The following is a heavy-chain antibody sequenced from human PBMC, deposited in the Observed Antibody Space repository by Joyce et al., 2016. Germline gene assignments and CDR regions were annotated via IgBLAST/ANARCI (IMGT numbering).Heavy chain of an antibody. D-gene: IGHD6-19*01. J-gene: IGHJ3*02. V-gene: IGHV1-69*06. CDR3: ARQRRAVSGNDAFDI. CDR1: GGTFSSYV. CDR2: IIPTFGAP. Sequence: QVQLVQSGAEVKKPGSSVKVSCKASGGTFSSYVFSWVRQAPGQGLEWMGGIIPTFGAPNYEKKFQGRVTITADRSTSRAYMELSSLRSEDTAVYYCARQRRAVSGNDAFDIWGQGTMVTVSS.